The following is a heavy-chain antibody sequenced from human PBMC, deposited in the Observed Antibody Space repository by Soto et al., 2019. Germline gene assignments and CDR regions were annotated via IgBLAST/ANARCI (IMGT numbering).Heavy chain of an antibody. J-gene: IGHJ5*02. V-gene: IGHV1-2*02. CDR3: ARDAERNWFDP. Sequence: ASVKVSCKASGYTFTDHYIHWLRQAPGQGLEWVGWIGPYSGVTKYAQKFQGRVTMTGDMSISTAYMELSRLRSDDTAVYYCARDAERNWFDPWGQGTLVTVSS. CDR2: IGPYSGVT. CDR1: GYTFTDHY.